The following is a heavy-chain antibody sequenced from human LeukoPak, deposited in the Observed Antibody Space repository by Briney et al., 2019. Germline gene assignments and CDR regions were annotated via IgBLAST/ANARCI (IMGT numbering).Heavy chain of an antibody. J-gene: IGHJ4*02. CDR3: TTPLYYYDSSGYYPEVF. D-gene: IGHD3-22*01. CDR2: IQTDGSGT. Sequence: PGGSLRLSCAASGFTFSSYWMHWVRQAPGKGLVWVSRIQTDGSGTTYADSVKGRFTISRDNAKNTLYLQMNSLKTEDTAVYYCTTPLYYYDSSGYYPEVFWGQGTLVTVSS. V-gene: IGHV3-74*01. CDR1: GFTFSSYW.